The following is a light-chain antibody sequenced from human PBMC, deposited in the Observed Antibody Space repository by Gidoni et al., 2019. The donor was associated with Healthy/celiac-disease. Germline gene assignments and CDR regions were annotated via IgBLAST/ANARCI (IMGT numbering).Light chain of an antibody. CDR1: SSDVGGYNY. CDR2: EVS. CDR3: SSYAGSNTHVV. V-gene: IGLV2-8*01. J-gene: IGLJ2*01. Sequence: QSALTQPPSASGSPGQSVTISCTVTSSDVGGYNYVYWYQQHPGKAPKLMIYEVSKRPSGVPDRFSGSKSGNTASLTVSGLQAEDEADYYCSSYAGSNTHVVFGGGTKLTVL.